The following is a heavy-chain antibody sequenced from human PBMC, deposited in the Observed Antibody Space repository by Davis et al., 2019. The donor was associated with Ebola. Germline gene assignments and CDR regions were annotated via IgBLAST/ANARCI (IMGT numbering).Heavy chain of an antibody. J-gene: IGHJ4*02. CDR3: ARGVHSNGYYPNDY. CDR1: GYTFTSYG. V-gene: IGHV1-18*01. CDR2: ISTYNGNT. Sequence: ASVKVSCKASGYTFTSYGISWVRQAPGQGLEWMGWISTYNGNTNYAQKLQGRVTVTTDTSTSTAYMELRSLRSDDTAVYYCARGVHSNGYYPNDYWGQGTLVTVSS. D-gene: IGHD3-22*01.